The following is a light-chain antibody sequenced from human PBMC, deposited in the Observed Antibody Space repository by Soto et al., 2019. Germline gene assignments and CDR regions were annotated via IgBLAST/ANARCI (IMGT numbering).Light chain of an antibody. CDR3: QNFGSSRGT. CDR1: QSVDSSY. CDR2: GAS. Sequence: VLTQSPATLSLSPGDRATLSCRASQSVDSSYLAWYHQRPGQAPRLLIYGASSRATGIPDRLSGSGSGTDLNLTISRLEPEDFAVYHCQNFGSSRGTCGQGTKVDIK. V-gene: IGKV3-20*01. J-gene: IGKJ1*01.